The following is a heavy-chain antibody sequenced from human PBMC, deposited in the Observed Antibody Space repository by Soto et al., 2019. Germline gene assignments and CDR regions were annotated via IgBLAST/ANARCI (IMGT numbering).Heavy chain of an antibody. V-gene: IGHV4-39*01. CDR2: IYYSGST. CDR3: ARQPAGYSYARYYFDY. Sequence: SETLSLTCTVSGGSISSSSYYWGWIRQPPGKGLEWIGSIYYSGSTYYNPSLKSRVTISVDTSRNQFSLKLSSVTAADTAVYYCARQPAGYSYARYYFDYWGQGTLVTVSS. CDR1: GGSISSSSYY. D-gene: IGHD5-18*01. J-gene: IGHJ4*02.